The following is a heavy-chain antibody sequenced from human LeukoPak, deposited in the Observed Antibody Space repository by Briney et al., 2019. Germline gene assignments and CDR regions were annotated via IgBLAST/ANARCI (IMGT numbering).Heavy chain of an antibody. J-gene: IGHJ4*02. CDR2: ISYDGSNK. D-gene: IGHD3-10*01. V-gene: IGHV3-30*04. CDR3: AKDMKGSGSYTFDY. CDR1: GFTFSSYA. Sequence: GGSLRLSCAASGFTFSSYAMHWVRQAPGKGLEWVAVISYDGSNKYYADSVKGRFTISRDNSKNTLYLQMNSLRAEDTALYYCAKDMKGSGSYTFDYWGQGTLVTVSS.